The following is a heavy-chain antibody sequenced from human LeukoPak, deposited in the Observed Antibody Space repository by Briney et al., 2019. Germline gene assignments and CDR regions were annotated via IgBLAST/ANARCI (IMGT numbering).Heavy chain of an antibody. D-gene: IGHD2-2*01. V-gene: IGHV3-9*01. CDR2: ISWNSGSI. Sequence: PGRSLRLSCAASGFTFDDYAMHWVRQAPGKGLEWVSGISWNSGSIGYADSVKSRFTISRDNAKNSLYLQVNSLRAEDTALYYCAKGYCSSISCLVDYWGQGTLVTVSS. CDR1: GFTFDDYA. J-gene: IGHJ4*02. CDR3: AKGYCSSISCLVDY.